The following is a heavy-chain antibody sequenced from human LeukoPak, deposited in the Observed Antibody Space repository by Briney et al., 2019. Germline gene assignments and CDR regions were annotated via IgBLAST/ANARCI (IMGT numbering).Heavy chain of an antibody. CDR3: ARGAVADYYYGMDV. CDR1: GFTFSSYE. Sequence: GGSLRLSCAASGFTFSSYEMNWVRQAPGKGLEWVSYISSSGSTIYYADSVKGRFTTSRDNAKNSLYLQMNSLRAEDTAVYYCARGAVADYYYGMDVWGQGTTVTVSS. CDR2: ISSSGSTI. V-gene: IGHV3-48*03. J-gene: IGHJ6*02. D-gene: IGHD6-19*01.